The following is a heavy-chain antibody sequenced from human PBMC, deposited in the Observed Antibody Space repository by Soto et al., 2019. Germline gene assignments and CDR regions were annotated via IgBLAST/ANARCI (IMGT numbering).Heavy chain of an antibody. Sequence: QVQLKESGPGLVQSSQTLSLTCSVSGADINSGGFTWTWIRQHAGKGLEWLGYISHSGSTDYNPSLKSQLSISGDTSKNHFSLTLTSVTAADAAVYYCATIGVSGYLAVWGQGTTVTVSS. D-gene: IGHD3-16*02. J-gene: IGHJ6*02. CDR3: ATIGVSGYLAV. CDR1: GADINSGGFT. CDR2: ISHSGST. V-gene: IGHV4-31*01.